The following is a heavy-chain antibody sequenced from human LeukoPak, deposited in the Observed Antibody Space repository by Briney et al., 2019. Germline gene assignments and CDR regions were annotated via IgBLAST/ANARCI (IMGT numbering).Heavy chain of an antibody. Sequence: ASVKVSCKASRYTFTGYYIHWVRQAPGQGLEWKGWINPNSGGTNYAQKFQGRVTMTRDTSISTAYMELSRLRSDDTAVYYCARAVRYYYDSSGYLDYWGQGTLVTVSS. CDR2: INPNSGGT. CDR1: RYTFTGYY. J-gene: IGHJ4*02. V-gene: IGHV1-2*02. CDR3: ARAVRYYYDSSGYLDY. D-gene: IGHD3-22*01.